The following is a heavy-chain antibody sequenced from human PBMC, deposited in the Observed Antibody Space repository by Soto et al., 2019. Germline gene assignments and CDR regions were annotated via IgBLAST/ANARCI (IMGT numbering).Heavy chain of an antibody. CDR1: GGSFSGYY. CDR3: ARDGGYYYGMDV. CDR2: INHSGST. V-gene: IGHV4-34*01. J-gene: IGHJ6*02. Sequence: SETLSLTCAVYGGSFSGYYWSWIRQPPGKGLEWIGEINHSGSTNYNPSLKSRVTISVDTSKNQFSLKLSSVTAADTAVYYCARDGGYYYGMDVWGQGTTVTVSS.